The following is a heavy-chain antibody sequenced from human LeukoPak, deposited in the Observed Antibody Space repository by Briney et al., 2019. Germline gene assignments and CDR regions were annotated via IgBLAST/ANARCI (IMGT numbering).Heavy chain of an antibody. Sequence: PGGSLRLSCAASGFRFGDYWMTWARHIPGKGLEWVANIKQDGAEKHYAESVEGRFIISRDNAKNSLYLEMDSLKVEDTAVYDCARVGAWDLQRVFEYWGQGTLVTVSS. J-gene: IGHJ4*02. V-gene: IGHV3-7*01. CDR1: GFRFGDYW. CDR3: ARVGAWDLQRVFEY. CDR2: IKQDGAEK. D-gene: IGHD1-26*01.